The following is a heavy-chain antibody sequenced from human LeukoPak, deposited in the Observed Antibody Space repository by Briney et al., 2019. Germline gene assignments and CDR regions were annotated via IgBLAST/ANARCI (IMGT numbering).Heavy chain of an antibody. CDR3: AKDHRASAMVFN. V-gene: IGHV3-23*01. CDR2: ISGSGGST. J-gene: IGHJ4*02. Sequence: GCSLRLSCAASGCTFSSYAMSWVGQAPGKELEWVSAISGSGGSTYYADPVKGRFTISRDNSKNTLYLQMNSLRAEDTAVYYCAKDHRASAMVFNWGQGTLVTVSS. D-gene: IGHD5-18*01. CDR1: GCTFSSYA.